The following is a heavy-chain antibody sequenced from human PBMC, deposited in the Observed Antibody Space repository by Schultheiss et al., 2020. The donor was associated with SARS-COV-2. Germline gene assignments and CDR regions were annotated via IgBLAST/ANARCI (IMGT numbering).Heavy chain of an antibody. CDR1: GYSFTSYW. D-gene: IGHD6-6*01. Sequence: GGSLRLSCKGSGYSFTSYWIGWVRQMPGKGLEWMGIIYPGDSDTRYSPSFQGQVTILADKSISTAYLQWSSLKASDTAMYYCARSGYSSSSSLDYWGQGTLVTVSS. V-gene: IGHV5-51*01. J-gene: IGHJ4*02. CDR3: ARSGYSSSSSLDY. CDR2: IYPGDSDT.